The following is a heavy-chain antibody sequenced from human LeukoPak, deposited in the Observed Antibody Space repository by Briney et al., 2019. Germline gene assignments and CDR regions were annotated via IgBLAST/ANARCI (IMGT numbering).Heavy chain of an antibody. D-gene: IGHD6-6*01. J-gene: IGHJ4*02. CDR3: ARELGSYSSSSQGDY. Sequence: PGGSLRLSCTTSGFNFRAYWMGWVRQAPGKGLEWVSYISSSGSTIYYADSVKGRFTISRDNAKNSLYLQMYSLRAEDTAVYYCARELGSYSSSSQGDYWGQGTLVTVSS. CDR2: ISSSGSTI. CDR1: GFNFRAYW. V-gene: IGHV3-11*01.